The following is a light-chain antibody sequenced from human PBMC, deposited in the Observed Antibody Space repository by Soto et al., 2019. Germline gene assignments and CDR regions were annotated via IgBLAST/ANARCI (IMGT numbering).Light chain of an antibody. CDR1: QGVLYSSNNKNY. J-gene: IGKJ2*01. CDR3: TQDYNSPVT. V-gene: IGKV4-1*01. Sequence: DIVMTQSPDSLSVSLGERATITCKSSQGVLYSSNNKNYLAWYQQKPGQPPRLLIYWASTRESGFPDRISGSETGTYFTLTIRSLEAEDVAFYYCTQDYNSPVTCGQGTKLVIK. CDR2: WAS.